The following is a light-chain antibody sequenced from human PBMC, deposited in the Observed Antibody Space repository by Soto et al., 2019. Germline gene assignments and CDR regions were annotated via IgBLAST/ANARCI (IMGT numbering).Light chain of an antibody. CDR1: QGISSW. V-gene: IGKV1-12*01. CDR2: AAS. Sequence: IQMTQSPSSVSSSVGDRVTITCRASQGISSWLAWYQQKPGKAPKLLIYAASSLQSGGPSRFSGSGAGTDFKHAIRSLQTEDVATYYCQPANSFPLTFGGGTKVEIK. J-gene: IGKJ4*01. CDR3: QPANSFPLT.